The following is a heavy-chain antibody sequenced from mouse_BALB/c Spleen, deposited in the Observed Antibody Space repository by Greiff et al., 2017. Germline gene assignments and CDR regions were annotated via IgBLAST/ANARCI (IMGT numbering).Heavy chain of an antibody. CDR2: ISSGSSTI. CDR3: ARGLGFDY. J-gene: IGHJ2*01. V-gene: IGHV5-17*02. D-gene: IGHD3-3*01. CDR1: GFTFSSFG. Sequence: EVKLVESGGGLVQPGGSRKLSCAASGFTFSSFGMHWVRQAPEKGLEWVAYISSGSSTIYYADTVKGRFTISRDNPKNTLFLQMTSLRSEDTAMYYCARGLGFDYWGQGTTLTVSS.